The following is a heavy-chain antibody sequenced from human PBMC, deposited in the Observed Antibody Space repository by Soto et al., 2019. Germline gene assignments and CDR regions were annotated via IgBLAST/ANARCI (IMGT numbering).Heavy chain of an antibody. CDR2: IIPIFGTA. D-gene: IGHD1-26*01. CDR1: GGTFSSYS. V-gene: IGHV1-69*01. J-gene: IGHJ4*02. Sequence: QVQLVQSGAEVTTPGSSVKVSCKASGGTFSSYSINWVRQAPGQGLEWMGEIIPIFGTANYAQKVQGRVTITADESTSTAYLELSSLRSEDTAVYYCARDGGRHSGGIDYWGQGTLVTVSS. CDR3: ARDGGRHSGGIDY.